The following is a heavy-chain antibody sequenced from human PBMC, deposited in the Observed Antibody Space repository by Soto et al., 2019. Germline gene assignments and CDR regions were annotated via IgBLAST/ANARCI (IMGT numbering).Heavy chain of an antibody. V-gene: IGHV6-1*01. Sequence: SHTLSLTCVISGDSVSSNSGGWNWIRQSPSRGLEWLGRTYFRSKWYSDYADSVKSRITINPDTSKNQFSLQLKSVTPEDTAVYYCAYIGVVVPAAMIQYYYNTDVWGQGTTGSVS. D-gene: IGHD2-2*01. CDR3: AYIGVVVPAAMIQYYYNTDV. CDR2: TYFRSKWYS. CDR1: GDSVSSNSGG. J-gene: IGHJ6*02.